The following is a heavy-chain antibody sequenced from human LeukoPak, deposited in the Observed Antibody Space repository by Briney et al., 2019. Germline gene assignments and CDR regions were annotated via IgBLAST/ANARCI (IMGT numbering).Heavy chain of an antibody. D-gene: IGHD3-22*01. J-gene: IGHJ3*02. CDR1: GGSISSGGYY. CDR2: IYYSGST. Sequence: PSETLSLTCTVSGGSISSGGYYWSWIRQPPGKGLEWIGYIYYSGSTYYNPSLKSRVTISVDTSKNQFSLKLSSVTAADTAVYYCARGGYDSSGHDAFDIWGQGTMVTVSS. CDR3: ARGGYDSSGHDAFDI. V-gene: IGHV4-30-4*08.